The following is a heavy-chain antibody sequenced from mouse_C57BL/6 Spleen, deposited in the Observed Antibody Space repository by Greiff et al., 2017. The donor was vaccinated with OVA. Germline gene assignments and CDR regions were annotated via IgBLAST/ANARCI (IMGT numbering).Heavy chain of an antibody. CDR1: GYAFSSYW. J-gene: IGHJ1*03. CDR3: ARGGGSSLDV. D-gene: IGHD1-1*01. Sequence: QVHVKQSGAELVKPGASVKISCKASGYAFSSYWMNWVKQRPGKGLEWIGQIYPGDGDTNYNGKFKGKATLTADKSSSTAYMQLSSLTSEDSAVYFCARGGGSSLDVWGTGTTVTVSS. CDR2: IYPGDGDT. V-gene: IGHV1-80*01.